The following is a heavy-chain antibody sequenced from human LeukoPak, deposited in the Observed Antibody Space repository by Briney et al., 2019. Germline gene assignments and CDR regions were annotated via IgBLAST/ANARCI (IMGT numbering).Heavy chain of an antibody. J-gene: IGHJ4*02. CDR1: GYTFTGYY. Sequence: ASVKVSCKASGYTFTGYYMHWVRQAPGQGLEWMGWINPNSGGTNCAQKFQGRVTMTRDTSISTAYMELSRLRSDDTAVYYCARGLIPPLPDDPTEYYFDYWGQGTLVTVSS. D-gene: IGHD1-14*01. CDR2: INPNSGGT. V-gene: IGHV1-2*02. CDR3: ARGLIPPLPDDPTEYYFDY.